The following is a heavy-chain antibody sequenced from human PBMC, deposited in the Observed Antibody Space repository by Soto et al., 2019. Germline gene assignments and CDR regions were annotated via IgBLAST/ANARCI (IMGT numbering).Heavy chain of an antibody. V-gene: IGHV4-4*07. CDR3: ASTKYDSSAYYYWYLGL. CDR2: LSASGRT. Sequence: QVHLQESGPGLVKPSETLSLTCAISGDSIGNFYWSWIRQPAGKGLESLGRLSASGRTNYSPSLQSRVTMSLDRSKNRFSLRLTSVSAADTAVYFCASTKYDSSAYYYWYLGLWGRGTLVTVSS. J-gene: IGHJ2*01. D-gene: IGHD3-22*01. CDR1: GDSIGNFY.